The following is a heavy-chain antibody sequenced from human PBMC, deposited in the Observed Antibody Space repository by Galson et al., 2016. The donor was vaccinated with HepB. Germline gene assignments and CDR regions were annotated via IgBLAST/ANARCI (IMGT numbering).Heavy chain of an antibody. D-gene: IGHD5-12*01. CDR2: VHPGDSET. V-gene: IGHV5-51*01. CDR1: GYTFTNYW. Sequence: QSGAEVKKPGDSLKISCKASGYTFTNYWIGWVRQMSGRGLEWMGIVHPGDSETTYSPSFQGRVTISADKSTSTAYLQWSSLEASDSAMYYCARHWGARGYEADYWGQGTVVTVSS. J-gene: IGHJ4*02. CDR3: ARHWGARGYEADY.